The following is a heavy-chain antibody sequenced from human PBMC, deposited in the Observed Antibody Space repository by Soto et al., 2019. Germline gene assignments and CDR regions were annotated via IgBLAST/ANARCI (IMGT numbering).Heavy chain of an antibody. Sequence: PGGSLRLSCAASGFPFSTYWMHWVRQAPGKGPVWVSRINNDGSTTRYADSVKGRFTISRDNAKNTLYLQMNSLRAEDTAVYYCASQGLYYYGLDVWVQGTTVTVSS. CDR1: GFPFSTYW. CDR3: ASQGLYYYGLDV. J-gene: IGHJ6*02. CDR2: INNDGSTT. V-gene: IGHV3-74*01.